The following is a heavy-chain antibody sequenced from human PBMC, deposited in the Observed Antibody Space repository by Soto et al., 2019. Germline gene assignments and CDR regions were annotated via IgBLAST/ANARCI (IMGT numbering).Heavy chain of an antibody. CDR3: ASSVAYCGGDCYSSFDY. Sequence: GGSLRLSCAASGFTFISYEMNWVRRAPGKGLEWVSYISSSGSTIYYADSVKGRFTISRDNAKNSLYLQMNSLRAEDTAVYYCASSVAYCGGDCYSSFDYWGQGTLVTVSS. V-gene: IGHV3-48*03. J-gene: IGHJ4*02. D-gene: IGHD2-21*02. CDR1: GFTFISYE. CDR2: ISSSGSTI.